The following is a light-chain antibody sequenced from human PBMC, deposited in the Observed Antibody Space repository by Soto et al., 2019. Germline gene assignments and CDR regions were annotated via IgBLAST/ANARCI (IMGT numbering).Light chain of an antibody. CDR2: GAS. CDR1: QSFRGL. CDR3: QQCGSSST. Sequence: VLTQSPVTLSFSPGERATLSCRASQSFRGLLAWYQQKPGQAPRLLIYGASSRATGIPDRFSGSGSGTDFTLTISRLEPEDFAVYYCQQCGSSSTFGQGTVWR. V-gene: IGKV3-20*01. J-gene: IGKJ5*01.